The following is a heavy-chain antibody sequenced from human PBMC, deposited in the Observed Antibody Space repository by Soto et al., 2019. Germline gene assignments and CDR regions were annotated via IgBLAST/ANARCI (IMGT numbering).Heavy chain of an antibody. CDR3: ARLVVNTGVRGVISRNNYFDY. CDR2: IYYSGST. D-gene: IGHD3-10*01. Sequence: SETLSLTCTVSGGSISSSSYYWGWIRQPPGKGLEWIGSIYYSGSTYYNPSLKSRVTISVDTSKNQFSLKLSSVTAADTAVYYCARLVVNTGVRGVISRNNYFDYWGQGTLVTVSS. CDR1: GGSISSSSYY. J-gene: IGHJ4*02. V-gene: IGHV4-39*01.